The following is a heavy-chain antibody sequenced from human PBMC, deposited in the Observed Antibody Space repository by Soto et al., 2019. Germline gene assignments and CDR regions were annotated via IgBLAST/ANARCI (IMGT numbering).Heavy chain of an antibody. J-gene: IGHJ3*02. CDR3: ARDSSDFEAFDI. CDR1: GGSISSGDYY. CDR2: IYYSGST. V-gene: IGHV4-30-4*01. D-gene: IGHD3-22*01. Sequence: SETLSLTCTVSGGSISSGDYYWSWIRQPPGKGLEWIGYIYYSGSTYYNPSLNSRVTISVDTSKNQFSLKLSSVTAADTAVYYCARDSSDFEAFDIWGQGTMVTVSS.